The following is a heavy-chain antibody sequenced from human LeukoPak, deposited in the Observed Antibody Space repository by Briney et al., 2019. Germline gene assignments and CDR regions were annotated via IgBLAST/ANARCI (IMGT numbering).Heavy chain of an antibody. V-gene: IGHV4-59*01. J-gene: IGHJ4*02. D-gene: IGHD6-13*01. CDR3: ATIAAAATAHFDY. CDR1: GGSISSYY. Sequence: PSETLSLTCTVSGGSISSYYWSWLRQPPGKGLERIGYIYYSGSTNYNPSLKSRVTLSVDTSKNQFSLKLSSVTAADTAVYYCATIAAAATAHFDYWGQGTLVTVPS. CDR2: IYYSGST.